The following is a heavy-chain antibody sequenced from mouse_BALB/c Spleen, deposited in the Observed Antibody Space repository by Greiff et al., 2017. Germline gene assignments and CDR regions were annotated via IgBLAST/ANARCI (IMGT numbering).Heavy chain of an antibody. CDR1: GYSFTGYY. J-gene: IGHJ3*01. D-gene: IGHD2-1*01. CDR2: INPYNGAT. V-gene: IGHV1-31*01. CDR3: ARGDYGNYAWFAY. Sequence: VQLQQSGPELVQPGASVKISCKASGYSFTGYYMHWVKQRHVKSLEWIGRINPYNGATSYNQNFKDKASLTVDKSSSTAYMELHSLTSEDSAVYYCARGDYGNYAWFAYWGQGTLVTVSA.